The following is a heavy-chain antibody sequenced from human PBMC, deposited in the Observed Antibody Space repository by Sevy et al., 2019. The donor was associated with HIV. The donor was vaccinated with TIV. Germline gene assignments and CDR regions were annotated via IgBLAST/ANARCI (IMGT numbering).Heavy chain of an antibody. CDR3: TTTPFVLRYFDRLLPYDAFDI. D-gene: IGHD3-9*01. J-gene: IGHJ3*02. V-gene: IGHV3-15*01. Sequence: GGSLRLSCAASGFTFSNAWMSWVRQAPGKGLEWVGRIKSKTDGGTTDYAAPVKGRFTISRDDSKNTLYLQMNSLKTEDTAVYYCTTTPFVLRYFDRLLPYDAFDIWGQGTMVTVS. CDR2: IKSKTDGGTT. CDR1: GFTFSNAW.